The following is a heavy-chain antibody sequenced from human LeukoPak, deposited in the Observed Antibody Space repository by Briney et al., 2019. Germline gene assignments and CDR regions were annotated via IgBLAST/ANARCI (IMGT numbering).Heavy chain of an antibody. CDR1: GFTFDDYG. D-gene: IGHD6-19*01. CDR3: ARETYTSGWHL. Sequence: GGSLRLSCAASGFTFDDYGMSWVRQAPGKGLEWVANINQDANEIYYVDSVKGRFTISRDNAKSSLFLQMHSLRVEDTAVYYCARETYTSGWHLWGQGTLVTVSS. J-gene: IGHJ5*02. CDR2: INQDANEI. V-gene: IGHV3-7*01.